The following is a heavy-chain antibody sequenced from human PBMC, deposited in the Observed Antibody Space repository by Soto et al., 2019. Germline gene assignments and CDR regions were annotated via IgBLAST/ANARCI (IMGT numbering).Heavy chain of an antibody. Sequence: QVQLQESGPGLVKPSQTLSLTCTVSGGSISSGGYYWSWIRQHPGKGLEWIGYIYYSGSTYYNPSLKSRVTISVDTSKNQFSLKLSSVTAADTAVYYCARDAPCSMIGGNYFDYWGQGTLVTVSS. CDR1: GGSISSGGYY. CDR2: IYYSGST. V-gene: IGHV4-31*03. D-gene: IGHD3-22*01. CDR3: ARDAPCSMIGGNYFDY. J-gene: IGHJ4*02.